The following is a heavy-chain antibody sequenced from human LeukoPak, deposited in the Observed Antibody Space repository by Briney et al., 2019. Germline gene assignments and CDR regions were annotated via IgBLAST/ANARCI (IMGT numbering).Heavy chain of an antibody. J-gene: IGHJ5*02. Sequence: GGSLRLSCAASGFTFSNYWMHWVRQAPGKGLVWVSRINSDGINTSYADSVKGRFTISRDNAKNTLNLQMNSLRAEDSAVYYCARDLGQYYDTSDNWFDPWGQGTLVTVSS. V-gene: IGHV3-74*01. D-gene: IGHD3-22*01. CDR2: INSDGINT. CDR3: ARDLGQYYDTSDNWFDP. CDR1: GFTFSNYW.